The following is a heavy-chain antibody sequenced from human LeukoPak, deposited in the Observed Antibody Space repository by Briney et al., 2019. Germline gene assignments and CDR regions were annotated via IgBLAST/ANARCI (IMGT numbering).Heavy chain of an antibody. D-gene: IGHD5-12*01. V-gene: IGHV4-34*01. CDR1: GGSFSGCY. CDR3: ARAVFGWLRILYYFDY. CDR2: INHSGST. J-gene: IGHJ4*02. Sequence: SETLSLTCAVYGGSFSGCYWSWIRQPPGKGLEWIGEINHSGSTNYNPSLKSRVTISVDTSKNQFSLKLSSVTAADTAVYYCARAVFGWLRILYYFDYWGQGTLVTVSS.